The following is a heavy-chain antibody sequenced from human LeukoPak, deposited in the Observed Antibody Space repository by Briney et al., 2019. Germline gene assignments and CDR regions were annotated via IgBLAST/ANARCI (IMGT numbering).Heavy chain of an antibody. J-gene: IGHJ4*02. D-gene: IGHD3-10*01. CDR1: GFTFSSYE. Sequence: GGSLRLSCAASGFTFSSYEMNWVRQAPGKGLEWVSTLSSSGTTLYDADSVKGRFTISRDNAKNSLYLQMNSLRAEDTAVYYCARVGYFYASGSDYWGQGTLVTVSS. CDR2: LSSSGTTL. V-gene: IGHV3-48*03. CDR3: ARVGYFYASGSDY.